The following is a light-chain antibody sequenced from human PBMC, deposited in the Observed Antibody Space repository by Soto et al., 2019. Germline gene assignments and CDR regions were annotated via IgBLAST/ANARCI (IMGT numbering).Light chain of an antibody. V-gene: IGKV3-15*01. Sequence: EMILTQSPATLSLSPGERATLSCKTSQGISSNLAWYQQKPGQAPRLLIYGASTRATGIPARFSGSGSGTEFTLTISSLQSEDFAVYYCQQYNNWPPWTFSQGTKVDIK. CDR2: GAS. CDR1: QGISSN. CDR3: QQYNNWPPWT. J-gene: IGKJ1*01.